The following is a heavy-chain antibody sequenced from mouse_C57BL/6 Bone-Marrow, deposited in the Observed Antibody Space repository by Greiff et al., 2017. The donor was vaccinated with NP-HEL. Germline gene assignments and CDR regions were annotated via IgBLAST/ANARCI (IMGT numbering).Heavy chain of an antibody. D-gene: IGHD1-1*01. V-gene: IGHV1-82*01. Sequence: VQLQQSGPELVKPGASVKISCKASGYAFSSSWMNWVKQRPGKGLEWIGRIYPGDGDTNYNGKFKGKATLTADKSSSTAYMQLSSLTSEDSAVYFCARYGSSGAWFAYWGQGTLVTVSA. CDR3: ARYGSSGAWFAY. CDR2: IYPGDGDT. J-gene: IGHJ3*01. CDR1: GYAFSSSW.